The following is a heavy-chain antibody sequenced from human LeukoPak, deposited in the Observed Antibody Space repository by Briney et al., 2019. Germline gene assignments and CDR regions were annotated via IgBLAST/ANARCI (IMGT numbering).Heavy chain of an antibody. CDR1: GGSFSGYY. CDR3: ARGGSGYYYYGMDV. CDR2: INHSGST. V-gene: IGHV4-34*01. Sequence: PSETLPLTCAVYGGSFSGYYWSWIRQPPGKGLEWIGEINHSGSTNYNPSLKSRVTISVDTSKNQFSLKLSSVTAADTAVYYCARGGSGYYYYGMDVWGQGTTVTVSS. J-gene: IGHJ6*02.